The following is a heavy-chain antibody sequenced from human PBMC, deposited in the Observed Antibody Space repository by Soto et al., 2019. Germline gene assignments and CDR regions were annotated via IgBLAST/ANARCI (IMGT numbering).Heavy chain of an antibody. Sequence: GGSLRLSCAASGFTFSSYGMHWVRQAPGKGLEWVAVIWYDGSNKYYADSVKGRFTISRDNSKNTLYLQMNSLRAEDTAVYYCARAHHRMTIFGVVRLYGMDVWGQGTTVTVSS. D-gene: IGHD3-3*01. V-gene: IGHV3-33*01. CDR3: ARAHHRMTIFGVVRLYGMDV. J-gene: IGHJ6*02. CDR1: GFTFSSYG. CDR2: IWYDGSNK.